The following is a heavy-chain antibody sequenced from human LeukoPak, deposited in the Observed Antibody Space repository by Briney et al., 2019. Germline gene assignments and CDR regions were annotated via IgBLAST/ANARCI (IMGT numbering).Heavy chain of an antibody. J-gene: IGHJ3*02. V-gene: IGHV1-2*02. CDR3: ARGEYVISGYRNDAFDI. CDR2: INPNSGAT. CDR1: GGTFSSYA. Sequence: ASVKVSCKASGGTFSSYAISWVRQAPGQRLEWMGWINPNSGATKYAQKFQGRVTMTRDTSISTAYMELSRLTSDDTAVYYCARGEYVISGYRNDAFDIWGQGTMVTVSS. D-gene: IGHD3-22*01.